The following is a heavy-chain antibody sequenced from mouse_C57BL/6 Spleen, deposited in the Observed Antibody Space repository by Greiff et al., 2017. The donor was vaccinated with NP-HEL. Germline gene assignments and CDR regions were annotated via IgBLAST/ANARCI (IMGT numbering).Heavy chain of an antibody. D-gene: IGHD4-1*01. CDR1: GFTFSNYW. CDR3: TGLGQAGFAY. Sequence: EVKVEESGGGLVQPGGSMKLSCVASGFTFSNYWMNWVRQSPEKGLEWVAQIRLKSDNYASHYAESVKGRLTISRDDSKSIVYLQMNNLRAENTGIYYCTGLGQAGFAYWGQGTLVTVSA. CDR2: IRLKSDNYAS. J-gene: IGHJ3*01. V-gene: IGHV6-3*01.